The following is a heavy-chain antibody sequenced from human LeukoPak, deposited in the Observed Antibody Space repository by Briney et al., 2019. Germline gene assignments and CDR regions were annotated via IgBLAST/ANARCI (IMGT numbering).Heavy chain of an antibody. V-gene: IGHV5-51*01. J-gene: IGHJ4*02. CDR3: ASHGGPVDTAMIRYFDY. CDR2: MYPDDSDT. Sequence: GESLKISCMGSGYSFTNYWIGWVRQMPGKGRELMGIMYPDDSDTRYSPSFQGQVTISADKSITTAYLQWCSLKASDTAMYYCASHGGPVDTAMIRYFDYWGQGTLVTVSS. D-gene: IGHD5-18*01. CDR1: GYSFTNYW.